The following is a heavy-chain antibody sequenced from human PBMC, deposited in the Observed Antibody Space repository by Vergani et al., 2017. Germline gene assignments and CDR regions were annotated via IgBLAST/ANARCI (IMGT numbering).Heavy chain of an antibody. CDR2: INHRGST. J-gene: IGHJ4*02. CDR1: GGSFSGYY. V-gene: IGHV4-34*01. CDR3: ARAVVVVPAAMGGRHLDY. D-gene: IGHD2-2*01. Sequence: QVQLQQWGAGLLKPSETLSLTCAVYGGSFSGYYWSWIRQPPGKGLEWFGEINHRGSTNYNPSLKSRVTISVDTSKNQFSLKLSSVTAADTAVYYCARAVVVVPAAMGGRHLDYWGQGTLVTVSS.